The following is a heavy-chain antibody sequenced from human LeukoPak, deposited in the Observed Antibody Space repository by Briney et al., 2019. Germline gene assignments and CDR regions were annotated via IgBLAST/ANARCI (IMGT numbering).Heavy chain of an antibody. CDR3: ARESVAGCFDY. CDR2: IYYSGST. D-gene: IGHD6-19*01. J-gene: IGHJ4*02. Sequence: SETLSLTCTVSGGSIGSYYWSWIRQPPGKGLEWIGYIYYSGSTNYNPSLKSRVTISVDTSKNQFSLKLSSVTAADTAVYYCARESVAGCFDYWGQGTLVTVSS. CDR1: GGSIGSYY. V-gene: IGHV4-59*01.